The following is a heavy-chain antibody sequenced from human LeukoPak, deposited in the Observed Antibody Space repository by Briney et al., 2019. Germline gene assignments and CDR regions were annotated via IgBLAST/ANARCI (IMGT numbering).Heavy chain of an antibody. Sequence: SVKVSCKAPGGTFSSYAISWVRQAPGQGLEWMGGIIPIFGTVNYAQKFQGRVTITTDESTSTAYMELSSLRSEDTAVYYCAREEDGSGSYVDHKTGDYWGQGILVTVSS. CDR2: IIPIFGTV. CDR3: AREEDGSGSYVDHKTGDY. J-gene: IGHJ4*02. CDR1: GGTFSSYA. D-gene: IGHD3-10*01. V-gene: IGHV1-69*05.